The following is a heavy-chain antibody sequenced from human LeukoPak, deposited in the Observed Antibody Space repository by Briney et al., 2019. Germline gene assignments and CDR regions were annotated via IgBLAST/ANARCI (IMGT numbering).Heavy chain of an antibody. CDR1: GGSISSYY. D-gene: IGHD3-22*01. CDR3: ASLYYYDSSGYFTRDAFDI. CDR2: IYYSGST. Sequence: SEILSLTCTVSGGSISSYYWSWIRQPPGKGLEWIGYIYYSGSTNYNPSLKSRVTISVDTSKNQFSLKLSSVTAADTAVYYCASLYYYDSSGYFTRDAFDIWGQGTMVTVSS. V-gene: IGHV4-59*01. J-gene: IGHJ3*02.